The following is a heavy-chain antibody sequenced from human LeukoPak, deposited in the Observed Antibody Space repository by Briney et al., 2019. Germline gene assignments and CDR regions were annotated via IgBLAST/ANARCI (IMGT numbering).Heavy chain of an antibody. J-gene: IGHJ4*02. D-gene: IGHD5-18*01. CDR3: ARVYSYGFDY. CDR2: ISGSGGST. CDR1: GFTFSSYA. V-gene: IGHV3-23*01. Sequence: PGGSLRLSCAASGFTFSSYAMSWVRQAPGKGLEGVSAISGSGGSTYYADSVKGRFTISRDNAKNSLYLQMNSLRAEDTAVYYCARVYSYGFDYWGQGTLVTVSS.